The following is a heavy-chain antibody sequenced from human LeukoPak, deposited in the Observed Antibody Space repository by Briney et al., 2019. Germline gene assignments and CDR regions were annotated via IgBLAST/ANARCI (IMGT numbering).Heavy chain of an antibody. CDR1: GYTFTSYA. CDR2: ISAYNGNT. V-gene: IGHV1-18*01. CDR3: ARMEMATAIFDY. J-gene: IGHJ4*02. D-gene: IGHD5-24*01. Sequence: GASVKVSCKASGYTFTSYAITWVRQAPGQGLEWMGWISAYNGNTNYAQNLQGRVTMTTDTSTSTAYMELRSLRSDDTDMYYCARMEMATAIFDYWGQGTLVTVSS.